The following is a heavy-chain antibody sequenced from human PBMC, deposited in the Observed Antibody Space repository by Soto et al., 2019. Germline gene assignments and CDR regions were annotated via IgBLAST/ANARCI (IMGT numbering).Heavy chain of an antibody. Sequence: QVQLVQSGAEVKKPGASVKVSCKASGYTFTSYGISWVRQAPGQGLEWMGWISAYNGNTNYAQKLQGRFTLTTDTSTSTACMERRSLRSEDTAVYYCARDRNIAVAGSLVYWGQGTLVTVSS. J-gene: IGHJ4*02. CDR1: GYTFTSYG. D-gene: IGHD6-19*01. CDR2: ISAYNGNT. V-gene: IGHV1-18*01. CDR3: ARDRNIAVAGSLVY.